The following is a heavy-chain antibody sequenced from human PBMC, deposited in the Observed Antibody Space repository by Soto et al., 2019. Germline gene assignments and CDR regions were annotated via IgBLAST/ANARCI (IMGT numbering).Heavy chain of an antibody. V-gene: IGHV4-34*02. CDR3: STRITVFGLLIPPFDP. CDR2: INHTGGT. J-gene: IGHJ5*02. Sequence: QVHLQQWGAGLLKPSEPLSLTCAVYGGSVNGYYWNWIRQPPGKGLECIGEINHTGGTHYNPSLKSRVTMSVDTSKNQFSLRLSAVTAADTAIYYCSTRITVFGLLIPPFDPWGQGTQVTVSS. D-gene: IGHD3-3*01. CDR1: GGSVNGYY.